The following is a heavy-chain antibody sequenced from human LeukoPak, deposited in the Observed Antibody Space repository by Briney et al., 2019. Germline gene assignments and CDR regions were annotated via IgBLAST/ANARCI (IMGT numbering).Heavy chain of an antibody. V-gene: IGHV4-59*01. Sequence: PSETLSLTCTVSGGSISSYCWSWIRQPPGKGLEWIGYIYYSGSTNYNPSLKSRVTISVDTSKNQFSLKLSSVTAADTAVYYCARGYGSWYYYFDYWGQGTLVTVSS. CDR1: GGSISSYC. CDR2: IYYSGST. D-gene: IGHD6-13*01. J-gene: IGHJ4*02. CDR3: ARGYGSWYYYFDY.